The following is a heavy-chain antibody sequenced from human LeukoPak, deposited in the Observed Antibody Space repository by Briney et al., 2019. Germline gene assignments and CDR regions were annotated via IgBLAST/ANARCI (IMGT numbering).Heavy chain of an antibody. V-gene: IGHV3-23*01. CDR1: GFTFSSYA. D-gene: IGHD6-13*01. CDR2: ISGSGGSK. J-gene: IGHJ4*02. CDR3: AKGTYSSPPPGYFDY. Sequence: GGSLRLSYAASGFTFSSYAMSWVRQAPGKGLEWVSGISGSGGSKYYADSVKGRFTISRDNSKNTLYLQMNSLRAEDTAVYYCAKGTYSSPPPGYFDYWGQGTLVTVSS.